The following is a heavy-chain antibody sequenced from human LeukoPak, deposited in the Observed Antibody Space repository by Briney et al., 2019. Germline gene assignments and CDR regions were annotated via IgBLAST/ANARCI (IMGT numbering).Heavy chain of an antibody. CDR3: AREVPHLQGYDFWNGYYTGWFDP. D-gene: IGHD3-3*01. CDR2: IYYCGST. Sequence: PSETLYLTCTVSGGSISSYYWSWIRQPPGKGLEWIGYIYYCGSTNYNPSLKSRVTISVDTSKNQFSLKLSSVTAADTAVYYCAREVPHLQGYDFWNGYYTGWFDPWGQGTLVTVSS. V-gene: IGHV4-59*01. J-gene: IGHJ5*02. CDR1: GGSISSYY.